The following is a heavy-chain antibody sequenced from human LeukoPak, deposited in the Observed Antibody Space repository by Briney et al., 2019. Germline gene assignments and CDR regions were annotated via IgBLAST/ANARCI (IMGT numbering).Heavy chain of an antibody. V-gene: IGHV3-30-3*01. CDR1: GFTFSSYA. D-gene: IGHD6-19*01. J-gene: IGHJ3*02. Sequence: GGSLRLSCAASGFTFSSYAMHWVRQAPGKGLEWVAVISYDGSNKYYADSVKGRFTISRDNSKNTLYLQMNSLRAEDTAVYYCAKDQAQWLANVAFDIWGQGTMVTVSS. CDR3: AKDQAQWLANVAFDI. CDR2: ISYDGSNK.